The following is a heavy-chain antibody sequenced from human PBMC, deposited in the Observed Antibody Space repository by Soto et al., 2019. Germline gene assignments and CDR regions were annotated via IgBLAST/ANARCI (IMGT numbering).Heavy chain of an antibody. CDR2: ISGSGGST. CDR1: GFTFGSYA. J-gene: IGHJ5*02. Sequence: GGSLRLSCAASGFTFGSYAMSWVRQAPGKGLEWVSAISGSGGSTYYADSVKGRFTISRDNSKNTLYLQMNSLRAEDTAVYYCATKDTDCSGGSCANWFDPWGQGTLVTVSS. CDR3: ATKDTDCSGGSCANWFDP. V-gene: IGHV3-23*01. D-gene: IGHD2-15*01.